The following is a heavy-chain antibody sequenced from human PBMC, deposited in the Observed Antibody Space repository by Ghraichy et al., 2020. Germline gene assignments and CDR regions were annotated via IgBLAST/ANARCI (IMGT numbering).Heavy chain of an antibody. J-gene: IGHJ6*02. Sequence: SETLSLTCAVYGGSFSGYYWSWIRQPPGKGLEWIGEINHSGSTNYNPSLKSRVTISVDTSKNQFSLKLSSVTAADTAVYYCARLTGTPHSYYYYGMDVWGQGTTFTVSS. V-gene: IGHV4-34*01. CDR2: INHSGST. CDR1: GGSFSGYY. CDR3: ARLTGTPHSYYYYGMDV. D-gene: IGHD1-20*01.